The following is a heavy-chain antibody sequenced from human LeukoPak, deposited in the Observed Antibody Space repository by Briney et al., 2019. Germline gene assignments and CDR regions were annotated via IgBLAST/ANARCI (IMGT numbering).Heavy chain of an antibody. Sequence: ASVKVSCKTSGYTFTDYYLHWVRQAPGQGLEWVRWINTNTGNPTYAQGFTGRFVFSLDTSVSTAYLQISSLKAEDTAVYYCARDQLYCSGGSCYSGRNNWFDPWGQGTLVTVSS. CDR1: GYTFTDYY. CDR3: ARDQLYCSGGSCYSGRNNWFDP. CDR2: INTNTGNP. D-gene: IGHD2-15*01. V-gene: IGHV7-4-1*02. J-gene: IGHJ5*02.